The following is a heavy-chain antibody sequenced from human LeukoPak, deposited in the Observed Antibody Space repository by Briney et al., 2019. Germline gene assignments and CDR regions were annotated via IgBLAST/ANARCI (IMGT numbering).Heavy chain of an antibody. CDR3: ARGSDFWSGYYLDY. CDR2: ISYDGSNK. D-gene: IGHD3-3*01. J-gene: IGHJ4*02. V-gene: IGHV3-30-3*01. Sequence: GGSLRLSCAASGFTFSTSAMNWVRQAPGKGLEWVAVISYDGSNKYYADSVKGRFTISRDNSKNALYLQMNSLRAEDTAVYYCARGSDFWSGYYLDYWGQGTLVTVSS. CDR1: GFTFSTSA.